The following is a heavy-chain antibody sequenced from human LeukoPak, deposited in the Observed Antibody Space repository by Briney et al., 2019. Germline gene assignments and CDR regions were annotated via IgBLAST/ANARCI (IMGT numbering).Heavy chain of an antibody. CDR2: ITWNSGSI. V-gene: IGHV3-9*01. CDR3: ARGSRFGVVERDTFDI. Sequence: PGRSLRLSCAASGFTFDDYAMHWVRQAPGKGLEWVSGITWNSGSIGYADSVKGRFTISRDTAKNSLYLQMNSLRAEDTAVYYCARGSRFGVVERDTFDIWGQGTMVTVSS. D-gene: IGHD3-3*01. J-gene: IGHJ3*02. CDR1: GFTFDDYA.